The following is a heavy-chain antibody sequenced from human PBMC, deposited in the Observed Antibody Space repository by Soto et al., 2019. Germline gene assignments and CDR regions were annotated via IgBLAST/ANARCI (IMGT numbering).Heavy chain of an antibody. CDR3: ATRITVFGLLIPPFDP. Sequence: SETLSLTCTVPGGSISSSSYYWGWIRQPPGKGLEWIGEINHTGGTHYNPSLKSRVTMSVDTSKNQFSLRLSSVTAADTAIYYCATRITVFGLLIPPFDPWGQGTQVTVSS. CDR1: GGSISSSSYY. D-gene: IGHD3-3*01. V-gene: IGHV4-39*07. J-gene: IGHJ5*02. CDR2: INHTGGT.